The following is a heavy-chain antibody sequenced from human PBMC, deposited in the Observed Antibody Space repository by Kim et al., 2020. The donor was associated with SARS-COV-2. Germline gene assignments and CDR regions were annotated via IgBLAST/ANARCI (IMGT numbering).Heavy chain of an antibody. CDR2: IYSGGST. V-gene: IGHV3-66*02. J-gene: IGHJ6*02. CDR1: GFTVSSNY. CDR3: ARDFPAADEDEYGMDV. Sequence: GGSLRLSCAASGFTVSSNYMSWVRQAPGKGLEWVSVIYSGGSTYYADSVKGRFTISRDNSKNTLYLQMNSLRAEDTAVYYCARDFPAADEDEYGMDVWGQGTTVTVSS. D-gene: IGHD2-15*01.